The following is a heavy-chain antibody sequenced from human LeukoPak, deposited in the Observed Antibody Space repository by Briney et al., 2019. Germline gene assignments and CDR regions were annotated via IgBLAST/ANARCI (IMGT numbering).Heavy chain of an antibody. CDR2: IIPILGIA. CDR3: ARGGCHECYTNWFDP. D-gene: IGHD2-15*01. CDR1: GGTFSSYA. J-gene: IGHJ5*02. V-gene: IGHV1-69*04. Sequence: SVKVSCKASGGTFSSYAISWVRQAPGQGLEWMGRIIPILGIANYAQKFQGRVTITADKSTSTAYMELSSLRSEDTAVYYCARGGCHECYTNWFDPWGQGTLVTVS.